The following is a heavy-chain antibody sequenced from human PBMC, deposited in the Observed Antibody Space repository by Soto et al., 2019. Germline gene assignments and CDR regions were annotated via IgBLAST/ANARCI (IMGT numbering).Heavy chain of an antibody. CDR1: GYSFSSHA. J-gene: IGHJ4*02. CDR3: ARGGALSTSWYWGDGLDS. CDR2: IIPVFGTP. V-gene: IGHV1-69*06. D-gene: IGHD6-13*01. Sequence: QVQLEQSGSEVQKSGSSVKVSCKASGYSFSSHAITWVRQAPGQGLEWMGGIIPVFGTPTYAQKFQGRLTISADKSTYTSSLELRSLRSEDTAVYYCARGGALSTSWYWGDGLDSWGQGTQVTVSS.